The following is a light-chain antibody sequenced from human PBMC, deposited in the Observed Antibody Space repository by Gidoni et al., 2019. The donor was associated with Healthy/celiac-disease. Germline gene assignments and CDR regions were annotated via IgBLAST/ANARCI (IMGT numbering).Light chain of an antibody. Sequence: EIVMMQSPATLSVSPGERATLSCRASQSVSSNLARYQQKPGQAPRLLIYGASTSATGIPARFSGSGSGTEFTLTISSLQSEDFAVYYCQQYNNWPRTFGQGTKVDIK. CDR3: QQYNNWPRT. J-gene: IGKJ1*01. CDR2: GAS. CDR1: QSVSSN. V-gene: IGKV3-15*01.